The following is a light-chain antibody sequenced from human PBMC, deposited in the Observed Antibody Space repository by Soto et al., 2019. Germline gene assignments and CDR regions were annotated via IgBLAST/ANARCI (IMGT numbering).Light chain of an antibody. Sequence: QSALTQPPSASGSPGQSVTISCTGTSSDVGSYNSVSWYQQHPGKAPKLLIYEVTKRPSGVPTRFSGSKSGNTASLTVSGLQAEDEADYFCCSYAGSSTLVFGGGTKVTVL. CDR3: CSYAGSSTLV. CDR2: EVT. V-gene: IGLV2-8*01. J-gene: IGLJ3*02. CDR1: SSDVGSYNS.